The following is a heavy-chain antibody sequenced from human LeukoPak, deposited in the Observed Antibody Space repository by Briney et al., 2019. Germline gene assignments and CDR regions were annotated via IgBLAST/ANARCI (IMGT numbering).Heavy chain of an antibody. CDR1: GYTFTGYY. Sequence: ASVKVSCKASGYTFTGYYMHWVRQAPGQGLEWMGWINPNSGGTNYAQKFQGWVTMTRDTSISTAYMELSRLRSDDTAVYYCAREGPTVTTGGMDVWGQGTTVTVSS. V-gene: IGHV1-2*04. D-gene: IGHD4-17*01. CDR3: AREGPTVTTGGMDV. CDR2: INPNSGGT. J-gene: IGHJ6*02.